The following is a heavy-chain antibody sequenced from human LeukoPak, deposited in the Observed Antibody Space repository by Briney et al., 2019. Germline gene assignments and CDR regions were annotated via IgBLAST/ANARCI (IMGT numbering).Heavy chain of an antibody. CDR3: ANLDYDYVWGSSMGAFDI. Sequence: GGSLRLSCAASGFTFSSYAMSWVRQAPGKGLEWVSAISGSGGSTYYADSVKGRLTISRDNSKNTLYLQMNSLRAEDTAVYYCANLDYDYVWGSSMGAFDIWGQGTMVTVSS. V-gene: IGHV3-23*01. CDR1: GFTFSSYA. D-gene: IGHD3-16*01. J-gene: IGHJ3*02. CDR2: ISGSGGST.